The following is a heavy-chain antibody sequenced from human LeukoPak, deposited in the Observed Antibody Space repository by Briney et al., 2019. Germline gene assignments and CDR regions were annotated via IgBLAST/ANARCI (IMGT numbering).Heavy chain of an antibody. Sequence: SETLSLTCAVSGGSISSGGYSWSWIRQPPGKGLEWIGYIYHSGSTYYNPSLKSRVTISVDRSKNQFSLKLSSVTAADTAVYYCARARKVVPAYFDYWGQGTLVTVS. CDR2: IYHSGST. CDR1: GGSISSGGYS. CDR3: ARARKVVPAYFDY. D-gene: IGHD2-2*01. J-gene: IGHJ4*02. V-gene: IGHV4-30-2*01.